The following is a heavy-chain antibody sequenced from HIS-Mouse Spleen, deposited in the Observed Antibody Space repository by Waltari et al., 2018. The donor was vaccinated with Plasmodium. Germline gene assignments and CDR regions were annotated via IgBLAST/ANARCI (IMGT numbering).Heavy chain of an antibody. CDR3: ARGMKSSSSAFDI. CDR1: GFSASSNY. Sequence: EVLRVESGGGLVQPGGSLRRLCAAPGFSASSNYMSCVRQAPGKGQEWFSVIYSGGSTYYADSVKGRFTISRDNSKNTLYLQMNSLRAEDTAVYYCARGMKSSSSAFDIWGQGTMVTVSS. J-gene: IGHJ3*02. V-gene: IGHV3-53*01. CDR2: IYSGGST. D-gene: IGHD6-6*01.